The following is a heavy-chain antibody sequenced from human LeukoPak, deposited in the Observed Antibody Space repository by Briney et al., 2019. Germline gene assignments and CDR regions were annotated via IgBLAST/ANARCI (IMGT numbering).Heavy chain of an antibody. CDR3: ARGNLRFLELAFDI. D-gene: IGHD3-3*01. V-gene: IGHV3-33*01. J-gene: IGHJ3*02. CDR1: GFTFSNYG. CDR2: IWYDGSKK. Sequence: GGSLRLSCAASGFTFSNYGFHWVRQAPGKGLEWVSVIWYDGSKKYYAESVKGRFTISRDIFKNALYLQMNSLKVDDTAVYYCARGNLRFLELAFDIWGQGTMVTVSS.